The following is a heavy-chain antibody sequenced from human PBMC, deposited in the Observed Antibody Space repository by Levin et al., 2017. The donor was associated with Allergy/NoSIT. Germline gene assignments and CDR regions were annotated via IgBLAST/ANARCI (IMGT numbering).Heavy chain of an antibody. CDR3: ARDPQGWSNYFDY. CDR1: GFTFSRYG. CDR2: IWYDENKN. J-gene: IGHJ4*02. V-gene: IGHV3-33*01. D-gene: IGHD6-19*01. Sequence: GGSLRLSCAATGFTFSRYGMHWVRQAPGKGLEWVAGIWYDENKNYYADSVKGRFTISRDNSKNTLFLQMNSLKAEDTAVYYCARDPQGWSNYFDYWGQGTLVTVSS.